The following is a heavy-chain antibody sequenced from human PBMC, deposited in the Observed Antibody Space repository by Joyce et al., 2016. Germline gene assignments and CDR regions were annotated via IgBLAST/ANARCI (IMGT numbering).Heavy chain of an antibody. Sequence: EVQLVESGGGLVQPGGSLRLSCVGSGFTVSSKNMSWVRQAPGKGLEWVSVIYPGGTTYYADSVKGRFTMSTHNSENTVDLQMNTLRVEDTAVYYCDRAQEFDYWGQGTLVTVSS. V-gene: IGHV3-53*04. CDR1: GFTVSSKN. CDR2: IYPGGTT. J-gene: IGHJ4*02. CDR3: DRAQEFDY.